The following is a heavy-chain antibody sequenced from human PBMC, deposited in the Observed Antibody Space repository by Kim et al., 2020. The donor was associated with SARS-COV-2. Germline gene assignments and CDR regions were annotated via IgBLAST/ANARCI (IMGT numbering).Heavy chain of an antibody. D-gene: IGHD3-3*01. CDR3: ARHENYDFWSGYSFDY. Sequence: SETLSLTCTVSGGSISSYYWSWIRQPPGKGLEWIGYIYYSGSTNYNPSLKSRVTISVDTSKNQFSLKLSSVTAADTAVYYCARHENYDFWSGYSFDYWGQGTLVTVSS. V-gene: IGHV4-59*08. CDR2: IYYSGST. J-gene: IGHJ4*02. CDR1: GGSISSYY.